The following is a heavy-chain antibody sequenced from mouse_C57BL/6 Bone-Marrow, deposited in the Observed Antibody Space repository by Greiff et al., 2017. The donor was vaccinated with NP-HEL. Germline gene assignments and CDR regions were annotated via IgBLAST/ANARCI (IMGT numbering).Heavy chain of an antibody. J-gene: IGHJ4*01. V-gene: IGHV1-26*01. CDR3: ARWGDSSGYDYAMDY. Sequence: EVQLQQSGPELVKPGASVKISCKASGYTFTDYYMNWVKQSHGKSLEWIGDINPNNGGTSYNQKFKGKATLTVDKSSSTAYMELRSLTSEDSAVYYCARWGDSSGYDYAMDYWGQGTSVTVSS. CDR1: GYTFTDYY. CDR2: INPNNGGT. D-gene: IGHD3-2*02.